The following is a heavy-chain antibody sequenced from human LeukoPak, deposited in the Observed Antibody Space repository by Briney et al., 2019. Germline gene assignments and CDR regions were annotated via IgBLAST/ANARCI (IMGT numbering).Heavy chain of an antibody. CDR1: GYTVTTYG. Sequence: ASVKVSCKASGYTVTTYGFHWVRQAPGQGLEWMGRISTYNDNRNYAQRFQGRVTMTTDTSTSTVYMELSSLRSEDTAVYDCARQRGGQYEDGFDIWGQGTMVTVSS. CDR2: ISTYNDNR. J-gene: IGHJ3*02. V-gene: IGHV1-18*01. CDR3: ARQRGGQYEDGFDI. D-gene: IGHD2-8*01.